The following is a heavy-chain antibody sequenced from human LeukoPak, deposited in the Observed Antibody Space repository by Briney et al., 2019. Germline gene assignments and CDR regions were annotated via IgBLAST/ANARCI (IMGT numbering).Heavy chain of an antibody. J-gene: IGHJ5*01. CDR2: IPYDGSDK. V-gene: IGHV3-30*02. Sequence: GGSLRLSCAASGFTFSSYGMHWVRQAPGKGLEWVAFIPYDGSDKFYADSVKGRFTISRDNSKNTLYLQMNSLRAEDTAVYYCAATTSATTAHSSGQGTPVTASS. CDR1: GFTFSSYG. CDR3: AATTSATTAHS. D-gene: IGHD4-17*01.